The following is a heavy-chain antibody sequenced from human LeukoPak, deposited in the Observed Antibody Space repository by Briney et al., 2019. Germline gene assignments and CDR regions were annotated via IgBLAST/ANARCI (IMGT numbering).Heavy chain of an antibody. Sequence: PSQTLSLTCTVSGGSISSGGYYWSWIRQHPGKGLEWIGYIYYSGSTYYNPSLKSRVTISVDTSKNQFSLKLSSVTAADTAVYYCARGSHDSSGYYRQFDYWGQGTLVTVSS. V-gene: IGHV4-31*03. CDR2: IYYSGST. CDR3: ARGSHDSSGYYRQFDY. D-gene: IGHD3-22*01. J-gene: IGHJ4*02. CDR1: GGSISSGGYY.